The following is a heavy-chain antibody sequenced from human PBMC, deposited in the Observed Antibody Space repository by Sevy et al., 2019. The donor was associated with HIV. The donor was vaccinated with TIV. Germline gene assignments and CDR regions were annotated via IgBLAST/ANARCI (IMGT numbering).Heavy chain of an antibody. J-gene: IGHJ4*02. CDR3: ARELMNYCDKHFDY. V-gene: IGHV3-11*06. CDR2: ISTSSTYT. D-gene: IGHD4-17*01. CDR1: GFTFSDYY. Sequence: GGSLRLSCATSGFTFSDYYMSWIRQAPGKGLEWVSYISTSSTYTNYADSVKGRFTISRDNAKNSLYLQMNTLRAEDTPVYYGARELMNYCDKHFDYWGQGTLVTVSS.